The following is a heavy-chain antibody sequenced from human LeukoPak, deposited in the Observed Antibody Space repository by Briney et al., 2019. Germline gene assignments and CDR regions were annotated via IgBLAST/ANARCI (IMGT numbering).Heavy chain of an antibody. CDR3: ARSPSGYRFDP. D-gene: IGHD3-22*01. V-gene: IGHV4-61*01. Sequence: SETLSLTCAVSGGCVNRGTFFWTWIRKPPGKGLEWIGYISNSGSTNYHPSLKSRVTISSDTSKTQFTLKLTSVTAADTAVYYCARSPSGYRFDPWGQGTLVTVSS. J-gene: IGHJ5*02. CDR1: GGCVNRGTFF. CDR2: ISNSGST.